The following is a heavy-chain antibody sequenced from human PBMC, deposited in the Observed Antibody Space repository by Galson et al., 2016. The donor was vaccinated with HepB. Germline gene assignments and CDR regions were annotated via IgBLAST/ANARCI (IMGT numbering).Heavy chain of an antibody. CDR2: ISGSGTTT. J-gene: IGHJ4*03. CDR1: GFPFTTSA. CDR3: AKPRRYNDDALHI. Sequence: SLRLSCAASGFPFTTSALNWVRQAPGKGLQWVSFISGSGTTTFYTDSAKGRFTISKDNSKNMLYLQMDSLRAEDTAVYSFAKPRRYNDDALHIWGQGTMVTVSS. V-gene: IGHV3-23*01. D-gene: IGHD5-18*01.